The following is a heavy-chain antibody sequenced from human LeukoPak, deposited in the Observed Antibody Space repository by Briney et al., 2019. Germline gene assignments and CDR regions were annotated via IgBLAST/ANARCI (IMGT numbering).Heavy chain of an antibody. Sequence: SVKVSCKASGYTFTGYYMHWVRQAPGQGLEWMGRINPNSGGTNYAQKFQGRVTMTRDTSISTAYMELSRLRSDDTAVYYCARSMDSGYLFDYWGQRTLVTVSS. V-gene: IGHV1-2*06. D-gene: IGHD5-12*01. CDR1: GYTFTGYY. CDR2: INPNSGGT. J-gene: IGHJ4*02. CDR3: ARSMDSGYLFDY.